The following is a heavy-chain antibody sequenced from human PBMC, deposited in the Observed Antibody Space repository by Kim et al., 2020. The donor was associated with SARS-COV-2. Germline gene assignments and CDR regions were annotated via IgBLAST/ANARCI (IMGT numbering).Heavy chain of an antibody. CDR2: IYYSGST. D-gene: IGHD1-1*01. CDR1: GGSISSSSYY. CDR3: ARDQKYGQLEPYFDY. Sequence: SETLSLTCTVSGGSISSSSYYWGWIRQPPGKGLEWIGSIYYSGSTYYNPSLKSRVTISVDTSKNQFSLKLSSVTAADTAVYYCARDQKYGQLEPYFDYWGQGTLVTVSS. J-gene: IGHJ4*02. V-gene: IGHV4-39*07.